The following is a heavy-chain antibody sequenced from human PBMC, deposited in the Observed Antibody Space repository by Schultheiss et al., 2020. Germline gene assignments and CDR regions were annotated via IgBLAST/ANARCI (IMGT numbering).Heavy chain of an antibody. D-gene: IGHD2-15*01. CDR2: ISSSNTI. Sequence: GGSLRLSCAASGFTFSSYAMSWVRQAPGKGLEWVSSISSSNTIYYADSMKGRFTISRDNAKNSLYLQMSSLRAEDTAVYYCAKDSARGYCSGGSCRTSYYYGMDVWGQGTTVTVSS. J-gene: IGHJ6*02. CDR3: AKDSARGYCSGGSCRTSYYYGMDV. CDR1: GFTFSSYA. V-gene: IGHV3-69-1*01.